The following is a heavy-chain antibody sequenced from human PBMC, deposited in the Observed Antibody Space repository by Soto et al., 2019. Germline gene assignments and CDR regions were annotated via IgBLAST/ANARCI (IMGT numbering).Heavy chain of an antibody. CDR3: ARDLDNDGVSDNWFDP. Sequence: QVQLVQSGAEVKKPGASVKVSCKASGYIFTNYGISWVRQAPGQGLEWMGWISTNNGNTNTAQKFQARITMTTDTSTTTAYMELRSLRSDDTAVYYCARDLDNDGVSDNWFDPWGQGTLVTVSS. J-gene: IGHJ5*02. D-gene: IGHD1-1*01. V-gene: IGHV1-18*01. CDR1: GYIFTNYG. CDR2: ISTNNGNT.